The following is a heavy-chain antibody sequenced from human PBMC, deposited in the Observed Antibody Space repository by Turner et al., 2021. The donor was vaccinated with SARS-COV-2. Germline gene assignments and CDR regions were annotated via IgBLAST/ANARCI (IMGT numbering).Heavy chain of an antibody. CDR3: AKGGGSGLLNFDY. CDR1: GFTFSSYG. J-gene: IGHJ4*02. V-gene: IGHV3-30*18. CDR2: ISYDGSNK. Sequence: QVQLVESGGGVVQPGRSLRLSCAASGFTFSSYGMHWFRQAPGKGLEWVAVISYDGSNKYYADSVKGRFTISRDNSKNTLYVQMNSLRAEDTAVYYCAKGGGSGLLNFDYWGQGTLVTVSS. D-gene: IGHD6-19*01.